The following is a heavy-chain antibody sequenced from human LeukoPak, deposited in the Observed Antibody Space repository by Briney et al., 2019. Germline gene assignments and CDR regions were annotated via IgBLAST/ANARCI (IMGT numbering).Heavy chain of an antibody. CDR2: IYYSGST. CDR3: ARGLKGIASNWFDP. J-gene: IGHJ5*02. D-gene: IGHD6-13*01. Sequence: PSETLSLTCTVSGGSISSGGYYWSWIRQHPGKGLEWIGYIYYSGSTYYNPSLKSRVTISVDTSKNQFSLKLSSVTAADTAVYYCARGLKGIASNWFDPWGQGTLVTVSS. CDR1: GGSISSGGYY. V-gene: IGHV4-31*03.